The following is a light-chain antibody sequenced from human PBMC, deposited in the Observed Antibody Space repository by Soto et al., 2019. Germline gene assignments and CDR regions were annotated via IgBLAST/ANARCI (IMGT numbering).Light chain of an antibody. J-gene: IGKJ1*01. V-gene: IGKV1-33*01. CDR3: QQYDRWPRT. CDR2: DAS. Sequence: DIQMTQSPASLSASIGDRVTISCKASQDVNNILNWFQQRPGKAPRLLIFDASTLESGVASRFSGRGSGSRFTFTIASLQPEDIATYYCQQYDRWPRTFGQGTKVEMK. CDR1: QDVNNI.